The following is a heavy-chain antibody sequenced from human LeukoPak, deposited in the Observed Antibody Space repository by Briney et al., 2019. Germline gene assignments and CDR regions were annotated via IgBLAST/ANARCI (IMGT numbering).Heavy chain of an antibody. CDR2: INHSGST. Sequence: SSETLSLTCAVYGGSFSGYYWSWIRQPPGKGLEWIGEINHSGSTNYNPSLKSRVTISVDTSKNQFSLKLSSVTAADTAVYYCARGIFGVVSYYYYYYMDVWGKGTTVTVSS. D-gene: IGHD3-3*01. V-gene: IGHV4-34*01. CDR3: ARGIFGVVSYYYYYYMDV. J-gene: IGHJ6*03. CDR1: GGSFSGYY.